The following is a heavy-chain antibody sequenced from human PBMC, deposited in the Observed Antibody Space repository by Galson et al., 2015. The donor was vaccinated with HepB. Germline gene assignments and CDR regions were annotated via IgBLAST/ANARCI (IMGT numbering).Heavy chain of an antibody. CDR2: ISYDGSNK. D-gene: IGHD5-12*01. Sequence: SLRLSCAASGFTFSNYGMHWVRQAPGEGLEWVAVISYDGSNKYYADSVRGRFTISRDNSKNTLYLQMNSLRDEDTAVYYCVNLYSGGYSGYDYYYYGMDVWGQGTTVTVSS. V-gene: IGHV3-30*18. CDR1: GFTFSNYG. CDR3: VNLYSGGYSGYDYYYYGMDV. J-gene: IGHJ6*01.